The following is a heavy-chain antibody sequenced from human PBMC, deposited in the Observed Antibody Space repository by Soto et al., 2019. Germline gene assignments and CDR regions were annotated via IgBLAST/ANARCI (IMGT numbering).Heavy chain of an antibody. CDR2: FNAYNGNT. D-gene: IGHD6-13*01. CDR1: GYSFTSFG. V-gene: IGHV1-18*01. J-gene: IGHJ4*02. CDR3: ATGAAGIAAHDI. Sequence: QVKLVQSGGEVKKPGASVKVSCKPSGYSFTSFGVNWVRQAPGQGLEWMGWFNAYNGNTNYAQQFQGRVTLTADTSTSTAYMEVRSPRSGDTAVYYCATGAAGIAAHDIWGQGTLVTVSS.